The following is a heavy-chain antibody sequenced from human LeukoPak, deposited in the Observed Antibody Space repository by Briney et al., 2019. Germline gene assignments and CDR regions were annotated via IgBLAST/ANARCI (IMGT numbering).Heavy chain of an antibody. Sequence: ASVRVSCKASGDTLNSYAISWVRQAPGQGLEWMGRIIPLLGIANDAQKFQGRVTISADKSTSTAYMELSSLRSEDTAVYYCATVPTTVTTSANFDYWGQGTLVTVSS. CDR3: ATVPTTVTTSANFDY. CDR2: IIPLLGIA. J-gene: IGHJ4*02. CDR1: GDTLNSYA. D-gene: IGHD4-17*01. V-gene: IGHV1-69*04.